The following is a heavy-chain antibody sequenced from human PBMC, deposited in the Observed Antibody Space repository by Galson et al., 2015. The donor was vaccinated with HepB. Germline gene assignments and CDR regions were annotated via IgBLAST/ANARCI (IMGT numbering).Heavy chain of an antibody. CDR2: ISAYNGNT. Sequence: SVKVSCKASGYTFTNYGISWVRQAPGQGLEWMGWISAYNGNTNYGQKLQGRVTMTTDTSTSTAYMELRSLRSDDTALYYCARSGSGYDNYYYFGMDVWGQGTPVTVSS. CDR3: ARSGSGYDNYYYFGMDV. D-gene: IGHD5-12*01. J-gene: IGHJ6*02. CDR1: GYTFTNYG. V-gene: IGHV1-18*01.